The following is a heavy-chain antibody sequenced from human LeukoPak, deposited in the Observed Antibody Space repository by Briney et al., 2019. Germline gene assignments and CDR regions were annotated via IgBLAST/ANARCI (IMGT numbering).Heavy chain of an antibody. CDR3: TTKDYYDSSGSLRDY. J-gene: IGHJ4*02. D-gene: IGHD3-22*01. CDR1: GFTFSDYY. V-gene: IGHV3-15*01. CDR2: IKSKTDGGTT. Sequence: GGSLRLSCAASGFTFSDYYMSWIRQAPGKGLEWVGRIKSKTDGGTTDYAAPVKGRFTISRDDSKNTLYLQMNSLKTEDTAVYYCTTKDYYDSSGSLRDYWGQGTLVTVSS.